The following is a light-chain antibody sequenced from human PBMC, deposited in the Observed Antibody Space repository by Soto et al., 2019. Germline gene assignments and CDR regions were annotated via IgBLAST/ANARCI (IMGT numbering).Light chain of an antibody. Sequence: DIQMTQSPSSLSASVGDRVTITCRASQSITSYLHWYQQKPGKAPNLLIYAASSLRSGVPSRFSGSGSGTDFTLTISSLQPEDFATYYCQQSYSTPYTFGQGTKLEIK. CDR3: QQSYSTPYT. V-gene: IGKV1-39*01. CDR2: AAS. J-gene: IGKJ2*01. CDR1: QSITSY.